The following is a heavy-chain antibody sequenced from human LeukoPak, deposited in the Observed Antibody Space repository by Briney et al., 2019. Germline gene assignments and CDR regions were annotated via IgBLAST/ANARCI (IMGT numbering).Heavy chain of an antibody. CDR3: ARVRSSSGWYGIGYYFDY. CDR1: GGSISSGRNY. J-gene: IGHJ4*02. V-gene: IGHV4-61*02. CDR2: IYIFSGST. D-gene: IGHD6-19*01. Sequence: SQTLSLTCTVSGGSISSGRNYWTWIRQPAGKGLEWIGRIYIFSGSTNYNPSLKSRVTISVDTSKNQFSLKLSSVTAADTAVYYCARVRSSSGWYGIGYYFDYWGQGTLVTVSS.